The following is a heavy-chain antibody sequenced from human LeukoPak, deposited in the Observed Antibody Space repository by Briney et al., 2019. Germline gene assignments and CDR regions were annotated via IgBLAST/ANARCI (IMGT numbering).Heavy chain of an antibody. CDR1: GGSFSGYY. D-gene: IGHD2-15*01. Sequence: SETLSLTCAVYGGSFSGYYWSWIRQPPGKGLEWIGEINHSGSTNYNPSLKSRVTISVDTSKNQFSLKLSSVTAADTAVYYCARGSPSRYCSGGSCYSYAFDIWGQGTTVTVSS. CDR2: INHSGST. CDR3: ARGSPSRYCSGGSCYSYAFDI. V-gene: IGHV4-34*01. J-gene: IGHJ3*02.